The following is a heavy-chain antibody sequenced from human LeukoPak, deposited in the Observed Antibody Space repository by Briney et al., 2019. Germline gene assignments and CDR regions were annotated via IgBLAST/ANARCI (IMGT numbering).Heavy chain of an antibody. CDR3: ARVWTHRDSRGPGDY. V-gene: IGHV1-69*13. Sequence: SVKVSFKASGGTFSSYAISWVRQAPGQGLEWMGGIIPIFGTANYAQKFQGRVTITADESTSTAYMELSSLRSEDTAVYYCARVWTHRDSRGPGDYWGQGTLVTVSS. D-gene: IGHD3-22*01. CDR2: IIPIFGTA. J-gene: IGHJ4*02. CDR1: GGTFSSYA.